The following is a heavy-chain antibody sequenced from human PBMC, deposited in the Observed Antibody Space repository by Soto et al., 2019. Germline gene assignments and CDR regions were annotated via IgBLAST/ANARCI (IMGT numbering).Heavy chain of an antibody. V-gene: IGHV4-38-2*02. CDR3: ARVGAMAPEFHFDY. CDR2: LYHIGTT. J-gene: IGHJ4*02. Sequence: SETLSLTCTVSDSCIVTSYYWGWIRQPPGGGLEWIGSLYHIGTTYYNPSLRSRATISVDTSKNQFFLQLTSLTAADTAVYYCARVGAMAPEFHFDYCGPAPLVTVSS. D-gene: IGHD1-26*01. CDR1: DSCIVTSYY.